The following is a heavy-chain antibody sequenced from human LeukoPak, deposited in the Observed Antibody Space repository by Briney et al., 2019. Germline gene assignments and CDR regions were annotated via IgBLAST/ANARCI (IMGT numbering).Heavy chain of an antibody. CDR1: GFTFSSYA. V-gene: IGHV3-23*01. CDR3: AKDRNYYDSSGYYGD. D-gene: IGHD3-22*01. J-gene: IGHJ4*02. Sequence: GGSLRLSCAASGFTFSSYAMSWVRQAPGKGLEWVSAISGSGGSTYCADSVKGRFTISRDNSKNTLYLQMNSLRAEDTAVYYCAKDRNYYDSSGYYGDWGQGTLVTVSS. CDR2: ISGSGGST.